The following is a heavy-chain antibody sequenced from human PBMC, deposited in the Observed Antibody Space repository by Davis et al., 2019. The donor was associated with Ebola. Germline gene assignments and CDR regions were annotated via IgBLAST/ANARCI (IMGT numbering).Heavy chain of an antibody. Sequence: GESLKISCAASGFTFSSYSMNWVRQAPGKGLEWVSSISSSSSYIYYADSVKGRFTISRDNAKNSLYLQMNSLRAEDTAVYYCAKAGYCSSTSCYRYWYFDLWGRGTLVTVSS. CDR3: AKAGYCSSTSCYRYWYFDL. D-gene: IGHD2-2*02. V-gene: IGHV3-21*01. CDR1: GFTFSSYS. J-gene: IGHJ2*01. CDR2: ISSSSSYI.